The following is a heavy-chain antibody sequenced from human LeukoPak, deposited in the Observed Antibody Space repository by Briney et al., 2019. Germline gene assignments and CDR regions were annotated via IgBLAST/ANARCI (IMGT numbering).Heavy chain of an antibody. CDR2: ISSSSSYI. J-gene: IGHJ6*03. D-gene: IGHD3-3*01. CDR1: GFTFSSYS. Sequence: GGSLRLSCAASGFTFSSYSMNWVRQAPGKGLEWVSSISSSSSYIYYADSVKGRFTISRDNAKNSLYLQMNSLRAEDTAVYYCARDHSLGGYDFWSGYHYYYMDVWGKGTTVTVSS. V-gene: IGHV3-21*01. CDR3: ARDHSLGGYDFWSGYHYYYMDV.